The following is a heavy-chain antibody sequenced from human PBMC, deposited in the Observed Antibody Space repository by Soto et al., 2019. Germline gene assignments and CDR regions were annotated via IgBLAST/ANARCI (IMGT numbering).Heavy chain of an antibody. CDR3: TRDLMDVVPPADDFFDP. V-gene: IGHV3-7*03. CDR2: INQDGTEK. D-gene: IGHD2-2*01. CDR1: GFTFSDYW. Sequence: GGSLRLSCAASGFTFSDYWMDWVRQAPGKGLEWVANINQDGTEKHYVDSVKGRFAISRDNSKNTLYLQMDSLRVEDTAVYYCTRDLMDVVPPADDFFDPWGQGIQVTVSS. J-gene: IGHJ5*02.